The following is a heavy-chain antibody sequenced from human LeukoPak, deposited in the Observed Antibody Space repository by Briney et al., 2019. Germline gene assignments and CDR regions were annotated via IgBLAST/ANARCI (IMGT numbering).Heavy chain of an antibody. Sequence: ASVKVSRNVSGSTLTEISMDMVRHAPGTGHEWKGGFAIEDGETIYAQKFQGRVTMTEDTSTDTAYMELSSLRSEDTAVYYCATDLISPVAGASHVLGYWGQGTLVTVSS. CDR3: ATDLISPVAGASHVLGY. CDR1: GSTLTEIS. J-gene: IGHJ4*02. D-gene: IGHD4-23*01. CDR2: FAIEDGET. V-gene: IGHV1-24*01.